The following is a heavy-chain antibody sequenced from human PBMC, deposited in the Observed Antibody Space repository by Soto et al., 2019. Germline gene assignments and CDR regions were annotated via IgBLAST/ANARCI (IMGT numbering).Heavy chain of an antibody. D-gene: IGHD6-13*01. Sequence: ASVKVSCKASGYTFTSYGISWVRQAPGQGLEWMGWISAYNGNTNYAQKFQGRVTITADESTSTAYMELSSLRSEDTAVYYCAREHAGKRKGYYYGMDVWGQGTKVTVSS. CDR3: AREHAGKRKGYYYGMDV. CDR2: ISAYNGNT. V-gene: IGHV1-18*01. J-gene: IGHJ6*02. CDR1: GYTFTSYG.